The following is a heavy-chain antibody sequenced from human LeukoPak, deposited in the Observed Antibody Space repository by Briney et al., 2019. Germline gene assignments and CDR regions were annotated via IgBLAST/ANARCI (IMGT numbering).Heavy chain of an antibody. V-gene: IGHV3-33*01. CDR2: IWYDGSNK. CDR3: ARAGYSSSWYHSFDY. Sequence: PGGSLRLSCAASGFTFSSYGMHWVRQAPGKGLEWVAVIWYDGSNKYYADSVKGRFTISGDNSKNTLYLQMNSLRAEDTAVYYCARAGYSSSWYHSFDYWGQGTLVTVSS. D-gene: IGHD6-13*01. J-gene: IGHJ4*02. CDR1: GFTFSSYG.